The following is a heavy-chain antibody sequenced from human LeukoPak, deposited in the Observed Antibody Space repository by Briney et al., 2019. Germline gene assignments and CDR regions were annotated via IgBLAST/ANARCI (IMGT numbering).Heavy chain of an antibody. V-gene: IGHV4-39*02. CDR3: ARGQGTVTTH. J-gene: IGHJ4*02. CDR1: GGSISSSSYY. D-gene: IGHD4-17*01. Sequence: PSETLSLTCSVSGGSISSSSYYWAWIRQPPGKRLEWIGQIYHNGVTIYNPSLKSRVTISLDMSENHFSLKLTSVTAADTAVYYCARGQGTVTTHWGQGTLVTVSS. CDR2: IYHNGVT.